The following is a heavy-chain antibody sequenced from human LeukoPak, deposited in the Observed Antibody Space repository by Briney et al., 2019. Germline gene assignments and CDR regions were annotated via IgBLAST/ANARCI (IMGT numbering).Heavy chain of an antibody. Sequence: SQALPITCVIGCGCVFSSYWVGYGRKQSPSRGLEWLGRTYYRSKWYYAYAVSVKHRTTIHAETSRTQFSLQLTSVTPEDTAVYYCAREPYYYDHTSFHPSYLDSWGQGALVSVS. CDR2: TYYRSKWYY. CDR1: CGCVFSSYWV. J-gene: IGHJ4*02. CDR3: AREPYYYDHTSFHPSYLDS. V-gene: IGHV6-1*01. D-gene: IGHD3-22*01.